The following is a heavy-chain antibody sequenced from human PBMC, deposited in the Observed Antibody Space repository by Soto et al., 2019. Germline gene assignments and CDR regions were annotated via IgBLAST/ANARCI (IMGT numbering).Heavy chain of an antibody. D-gene: IGHD1-26*01. Sequence: GGSLRLSCAASGFTFSSYSMNWVRQAPGKGLEWVSYISSSSSTIYYADSVKGRFTISRDNAKNSLYLQMNSLRDEDTAVYYCARDYLRGSGRGGMDVWGQGTTVTVSS. CDR3: ARDYLRGSGRGGMDV. CDR2: ISSSSSTI. V-gene: IGHV3-48*02. J-gene: IGHJ6*02. CDR1: GFTFSSYS.